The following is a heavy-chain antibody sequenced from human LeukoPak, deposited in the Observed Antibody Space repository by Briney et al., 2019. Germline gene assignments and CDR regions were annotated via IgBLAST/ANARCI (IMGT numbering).Heavy chain of an antibody. D-gene: IGHD3-3*01. V-gene: IGHV1-18*01. Sequence: ASVTVSCKASGYTFTNYGFSWVRQAPGQGLEWMGWISTYNGNTNYAQKLQGRVTMTTDTSTSTAYMELRSLRSDDTAVYYCARDGSRFLEWLSFNWFDPWGQGTLVTVSS. CDR1: GYTFTNYG. CDR2: ISTYNGNT. CDR3: ARDGSRFLEWLSFNWFDP. J-gene: IGHJ5*02.